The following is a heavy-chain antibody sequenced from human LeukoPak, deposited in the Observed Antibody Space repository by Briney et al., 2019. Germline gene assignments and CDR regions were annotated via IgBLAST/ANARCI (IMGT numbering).Heavy chain of an antibody. V-gene: IGHV3-23*01. D-gene: IGHD5-18*01. CDR2: ISGSGGST. J-gene: IGHJ4*02. CDR3: AKVKVRRYSYGYFDY. Sequence: PGGSLTLSCPASGFTFSSYSMSWVRQAPGKGMEWVSAISGSGGSTYYADSVKGRFTISRDNSKNTLYLQMNSLRAEDTAVYYCAKVKVRRYSYGYFDYWGQGTLVTVSS. CDR1: GFTFSSYS.